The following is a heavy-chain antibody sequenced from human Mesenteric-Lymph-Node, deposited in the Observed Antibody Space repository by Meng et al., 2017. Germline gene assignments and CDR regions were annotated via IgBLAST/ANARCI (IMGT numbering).Heavy chain of an antibody. V-gene: IGHV1-2*06. D-gene: IGHD3-3*01. J-gene: IGHJ6*02. CDR3: ARGPYYDFWSYYGLDV. CDR2: INPNSGGT. CDR1: GYTFTGYY. Sequence: ASVKVSCKASGYTFTGYYMHWVRQAPGQGLEWMGRINPNSGGTNYAQKFQGRVTMTRDTSISTAYMELSRLRSDDTAVYFCARGPYYDFWSYYGLDVWGQGTTVTVSS.